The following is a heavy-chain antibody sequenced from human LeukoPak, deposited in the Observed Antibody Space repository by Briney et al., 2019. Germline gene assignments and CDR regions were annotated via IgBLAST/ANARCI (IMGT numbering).Heavy chain of an antibody. V-gene: IGHV1-46*01. Sequence: ASVKVSCKASGYTFISYYLHWVRQAPGQGLEWMGIINPRGGSTSFAQKFQGRVTMTGDTSTSTVYMELSSLTSEDTAVYYCARGEDIVATHHGLLAPAETQDDINNFDYWGQGILVTVSS. J-gene: IGHJ4*02. CDR2: INPRGGST. D-gene: IGHD5-12*01. CDR3: ARGEDIVATHHGLLAPAETQDDINNFDY. CDR1: GYTFISYY.